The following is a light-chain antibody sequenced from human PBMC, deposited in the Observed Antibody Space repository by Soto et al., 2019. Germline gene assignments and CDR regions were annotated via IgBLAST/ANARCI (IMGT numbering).Light chain of an antibody. Sequence: QPVLTQPPSVSGAPGQRVTISCTGSSSNIGAGYVVHWYQQLPGTAPKLLIYGNNNRPSGVPDRFSGSKSRTSASLAITGLQAKDEADYYCAGWDDTLDAQVFGGGTKLTVL. CDR3: AGWDDTLDAQV. CDR2: GNN. J-gene: IGLJ3*02. CDR1: SSNIGAGYV. V-gene: IGLV1-40*01.